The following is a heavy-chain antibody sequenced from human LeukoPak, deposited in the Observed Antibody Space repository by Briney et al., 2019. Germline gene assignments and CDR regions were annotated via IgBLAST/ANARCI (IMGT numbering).Heavy chain of an antibody. CDR3: ARVDYDYVLLTGAFDI. D-gene: IGHD3-16*01. Sequence: PSETLSLTCSVSGGSISTYYWNWIRQPPGRGLEWIGYIYYSGSTDYNPSLKSRVTISVDTSKNQFSLKVSSVTAADTAVYYCARVDYDYVLLTGAFDIWGQGTMVTVSS. J-gene: IGHJ3*02. CDR2: IYYSGST. CDR1: GGSISTYY. V-gene: IGHV4-59*01.